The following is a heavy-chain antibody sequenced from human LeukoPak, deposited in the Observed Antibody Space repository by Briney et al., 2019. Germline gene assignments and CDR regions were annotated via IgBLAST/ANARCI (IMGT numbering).Heavy chain of an antibody. V-gene: IGHV1-18*01. J-gene: IGHJ6*02. D-gene: IGHD3-10*01. CDR3: ARDVPGLAYYYGLDV. Sequence: GASVKVSCKASGYTFTSYGISWVRQAPGQGLEWMGWINTYNGNTHYAQKLQGRVTMTTDTATSTAYMELRSLRSDDTAAYYCARDVPGLAYYYGLDVWGQGTTVTVSS. CDR1: GYTFTSYG. CDR2: INTYNGNT.